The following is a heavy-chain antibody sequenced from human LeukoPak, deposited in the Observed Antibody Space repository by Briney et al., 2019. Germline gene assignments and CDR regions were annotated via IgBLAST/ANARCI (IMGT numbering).Heavy chain of an antibody. D-gene: IGHD3-22*01. Sequence: ASVKVSCKASGYTFTSYAMHWVRQAPGQRLEWMGWINAGNGNTKYSQKFQGRVTITRDTSASTAYMELSSLRSEDTAVYYCASGRRLAYYYDSSGYYYWGQGTLVTVSS. J-gene: IGHJ4*02. CDR1: GYTFTSYA. V-gene: IGHV1-3*01. CDR2: INAGNGNT. CDR3: ASGRRLAYYYDSSGYYY.